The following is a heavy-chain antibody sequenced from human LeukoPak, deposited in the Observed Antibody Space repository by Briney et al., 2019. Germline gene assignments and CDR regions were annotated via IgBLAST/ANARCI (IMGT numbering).Heavy chain of an antibody. CDR3: ARADTYYYDSSGPPDY. CDR1: GGTFSSYA. V-gene: IGHV1-69*04. Sequence: SVKVSCKASGGTFSSYAISWVRQAPGQGLEWMGRIIPILGIANYAQKFQGRVTITADKSTSTAYMELSSLRSEDTAVYYCARADTYYYDSSGPPDYWGQGTLVTVSS. D-gene: IGHD3-22*01. CDR2: IIPILGIA. J-gene: IGHJ4*02.